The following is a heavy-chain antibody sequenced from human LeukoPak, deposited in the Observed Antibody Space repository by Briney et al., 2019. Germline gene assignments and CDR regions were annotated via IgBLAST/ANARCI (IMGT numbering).Heavy chain of an antibody. Sequence: ASVKVSCKASGGTFSSYAISWVRQAPGQGLEWMGGIIPIFGTANYAQKFQGRVTITADEPTSTAYMELSSLRSEDTAVYYCARANCGGDCYYYFDYWGQGTLVTVSS. CDR2: IIPIFGTA. J-gene: IGHJ4*02. V-gene: IGHV1-69*13. D-gene: IGHD2-21*02. CDR1: GGTFSSYA. CDR3: ARANCGGDCYYYFDY.